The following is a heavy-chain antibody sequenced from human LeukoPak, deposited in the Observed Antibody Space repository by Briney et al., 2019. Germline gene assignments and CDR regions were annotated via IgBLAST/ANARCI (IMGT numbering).Heavy chain of an antibody. V-gene: IGHV3-23*01. CDR3: AKDQYGGNPQYYFDY. CDR1: GFTFSSYA. Sequence: GGSLRLSCAASGFTFSSYAMSWVRQAPGKGLDWVSAISGSGGNTYYADSVKGRFTISRDNSKDTLYLQMNSLRAEDTAVYYCAKDQYGGNPQYYFDYWGQGTLVTVSS. D-gene: IGHD4-23*01. J-gene: IGHJ4*02. CDR2: ISGSGGNT.